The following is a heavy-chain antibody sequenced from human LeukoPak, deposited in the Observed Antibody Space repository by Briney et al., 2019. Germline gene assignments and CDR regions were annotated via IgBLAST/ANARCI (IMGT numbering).Heavy chain of an antibody. J-gene: IGHJ6*03. V-gene: IGHV1-46*01. CDR1: GYTFTSYD. CDR3: ARGEGDRPTVVTTLSVYYYYMDV. D-gene: IGHD4-23*01. Sequence: ASVKVSCKASGYTFTSYDINWVRQAPGQGLEWMGIINPSGGSTSYAQKFQGRVTMTRDMSTSTVYMELSSLRSEDTAVYYCARGEGDRPTVVTTLSVYYYYMDVWGKGTTVTVSS. CDR2: INPSGGST.